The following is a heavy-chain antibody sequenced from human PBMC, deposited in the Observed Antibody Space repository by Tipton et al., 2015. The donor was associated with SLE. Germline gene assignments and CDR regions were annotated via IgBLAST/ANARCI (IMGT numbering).Heavy chain of an antibody. CDR2: IYYSGST. CDR1: GGSISSYF. CDR3: ARDLLGIEAFDI. J-gene: IGHJ3*02. D-gene: IGHD7-27*01. V-gene: IGHV4-59*01. Sequence: TLSLTCTVSGGSISSYFWSWIRQPPGRGLEWIGYIYYSGSTNYNPSLKSRVTISVDPSKNQFSLKLSSVTAADTAVYYCARDLLGIEAFDIWGQGTMVTVSS.